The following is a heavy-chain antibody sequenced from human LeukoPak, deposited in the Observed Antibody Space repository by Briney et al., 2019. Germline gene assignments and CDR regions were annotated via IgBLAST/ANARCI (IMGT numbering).Heavy chain of an antibody. CDR1: GYTFTSYD. CDR2: MNPNSGNT. J-gene: IGHJ5*02. CDR3: ARDRVVVAATSAWFDP. V-gene: IGHV1-8*01. Sequence: ASVKVSCKASGYTFTSYDINWVRQATGQGLEWMGWMNPNSGNTGYAQKFQGRVTMTRNTSISTAYMELSSLRSEDTAVYYCARDRVVVAATSAWFDPWGQGTLVTVSS. D-gene: IGHD2-15*01.